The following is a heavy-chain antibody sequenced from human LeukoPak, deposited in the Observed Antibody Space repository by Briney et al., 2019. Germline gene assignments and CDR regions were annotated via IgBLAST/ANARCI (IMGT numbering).Heavy chain of an antibody. CDR2: IWYDGSNK. V-gene: IGHV3-33*01. Sequence: GRSLRLSRAASGFTFSSYGMHWVRQAPGKGLEWVAVIWYDGSNKYYADSVKGRFTISRDNSKNTLYLQMNSLRAEDTAVYYCARKNSYGPGGMDVWGQGTTVTVSS. D-gene: IGHD5-18*01. J-gene: IGHJ6*02. CDR3: ARKNSYGPGGMDV. CDR1: GFTFSSYG.